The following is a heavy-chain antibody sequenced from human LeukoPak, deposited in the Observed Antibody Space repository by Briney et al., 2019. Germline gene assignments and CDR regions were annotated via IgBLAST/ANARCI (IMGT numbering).Heavy chain of an antibody. CDR1: GYTFTGYY. CDR3: ARGDYDILTGYYLYYFDY. J-gene: IGHJ4*02. D-gene: IGHD3-9*01. V-gene: IGHV1-2*02. CDR2: INPNSGGT. Sequence: GASVKVSCKASGYTFTGYYMHWVRQAPGQGLEWMGWINPNSGGTNYAQKFQGRVTMTRDTSISTAYMELSRLRSDDTAVYYCARGDYDILTGYYLYYFDYWDQGTLVTVSS.